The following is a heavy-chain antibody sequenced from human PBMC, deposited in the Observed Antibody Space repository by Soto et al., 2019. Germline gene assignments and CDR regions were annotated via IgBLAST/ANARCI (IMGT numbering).Heavy chain of an antibody. J-gene: IGHJ5*01. Sequence: EVQLVESGGGLVQPGGSLRLSCAGSGFTFYREWMSWVRQAPGKGLEWVANIKEDGSEEYYVDSVKGRFIISRDNAENSLYLQMNSLRAEDTAVYYCARDRGHGDGNGWFDCWGQGTQVTVSS. CDR1: GFTFYREW. CDR2: IKEDGSEE. V-gene: IGHV3-7*01. D-gene: IGHD4-17*01. CDR3: ARDRGHGDGNGWFDC.